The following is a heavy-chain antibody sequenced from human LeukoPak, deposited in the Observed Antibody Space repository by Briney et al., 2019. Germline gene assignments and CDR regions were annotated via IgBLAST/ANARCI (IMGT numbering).Heavy chain of an antibody. J-gene: IGHJ4*02. CDR3: ARDEYYYDSSGYPQ. V-gene: IGHV3-7*01. CDR2: MRPDGSEK. D-gene: IGHD3-22*01. CDR1: GFTFSSNW. Sequence: GGSLRLSCTASGFTFSSNWMSWVRQAPGKGLEWVATMRPDGSEKYYLDSVKGRFTISRDNAKNSLYLQMNSLRAEDTAVYYCARDEYYYDSSGYPQWGQGTLVTVSS.